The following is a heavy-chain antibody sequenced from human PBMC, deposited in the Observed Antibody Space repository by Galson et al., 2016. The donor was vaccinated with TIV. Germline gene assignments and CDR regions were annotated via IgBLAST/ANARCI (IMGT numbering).Heavy chain of an antibody. CDR3: ARFMSATLSFFDL. J-gene: IGHJ2*01. V-gene: IGHV4-59*01. D-gene: IGHD2/OR15-2a*01. CDR2: IHHSGST. Sequence: SETLSLTCTVSGGSISSYYWSWIRQPPGKELEWIGFIHHSGSTNYKPSLKSRVTVSVDTSKNQFSLQLRSATAADTALYYCARFMSATLSFFDLWGRVTLVTVSS. CDR1: GGSISSYY.